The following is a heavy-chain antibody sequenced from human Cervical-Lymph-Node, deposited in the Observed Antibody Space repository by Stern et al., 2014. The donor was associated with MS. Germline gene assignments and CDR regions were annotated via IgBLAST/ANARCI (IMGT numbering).Heavy chain of an antibody. CDR1: RYTFRNYY. CDR2: INPNSSTT. Sequence: VQLVQSGAEVKDPGASVKVSCTASRYTFRNYYIHWVRQPHGQVLEWMGVINPNSSTTFYAPKFQGRVTMTRDTSRSTFYMELSSLRSEDTAMYYCARDQGSRDWFDPWGQGSLVTVSS. V-gene: IGHV1-46*01. CDR3: ARDQGSRDWFDP. D-gene: IGHD3-10*01. J-gene: IGHJ5*02.